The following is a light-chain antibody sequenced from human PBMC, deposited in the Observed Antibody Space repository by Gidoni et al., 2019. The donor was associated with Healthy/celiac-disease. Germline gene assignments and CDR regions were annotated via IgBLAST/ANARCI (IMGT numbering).Light chain of an antibody. CDR3: QQYNNWPRT. J-gene: IGKJ1*01. CDR1: QSVRSN. CDR2: GAS. V-gene: IGKV3-15*01. Sequence: EIVMTQSPVTLSVSPGERATLPCWASQSVRSNLAWYQQKPGQAPRLLIYGASTRASGIPARFSGSGSGTEFTLTISSLQSEDFAVYYCQQYNNWPRTFGQGTKVEIK.